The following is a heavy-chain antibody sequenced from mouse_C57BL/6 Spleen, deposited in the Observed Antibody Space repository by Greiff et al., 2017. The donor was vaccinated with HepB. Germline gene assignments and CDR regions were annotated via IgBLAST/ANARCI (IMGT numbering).Heavy chain of an antibody. CDR3: TPYYSNYMYYFDY. V-gene: IGHV6-3*01. CDR2: IRLKSDNYAT. Sequence: EVKLVESGGGLVQPGGSMKLSCVASGFTFSNYWMNWVRQSPEKGLEWVAQIRLKSDNYATHYAETVKERFTISRDDSKSSVYLQKNNLRAEDTGMYYCTPYYSNYMYYFDYGGQGTTLTVSS. CDR1: GFTFSNYW. J-gene: IGHJ2*01. D-gene: IGHD2-5*01.